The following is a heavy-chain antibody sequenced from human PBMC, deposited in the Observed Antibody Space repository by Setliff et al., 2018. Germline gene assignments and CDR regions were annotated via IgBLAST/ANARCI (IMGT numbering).Heavy chain of an antibody. CDR3: ARGPRFDYESPTYRRRFDP. V-gene: IGHV4-34*01. D-gene: IGHD3-22*01. CDR2: INHRGTT. Sequence: SETLSLTCAVYGGSFSGYYWNWIRQAPGKGLEWIGEINHRGTTSYTPSLKGRITISVDTSKNLFSLKLSSVTAADTAVYFCARGPRFDYESPTYRRRFDPWGQGTAVTVSS. J-gene: IGHJ5*02. CDR1: GGSFSGYY.